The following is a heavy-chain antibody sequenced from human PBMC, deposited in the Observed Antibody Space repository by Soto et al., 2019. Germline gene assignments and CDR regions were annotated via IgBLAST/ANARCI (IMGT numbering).Heavy chain of an antibody. D-gene: IGHD3-22*01. CDR1: GYTLTELS. V-gene: IGHV1-24*01. J-gene: IGHJ4*02. CDR3: APRTYYYDSSGSDPLFLDY. CDR2: FDPEDGET. Sequence: ASVKVSCKVSGYTLTELSMHWVRQAPGKGLEWMGGFDPEDGETIYAQKFQGRVTMTEDTSTDTAYMELSSLRSEDTAVYYCAPRTYYYDSSGSDPLFLDYWGQGTLVTVSS.